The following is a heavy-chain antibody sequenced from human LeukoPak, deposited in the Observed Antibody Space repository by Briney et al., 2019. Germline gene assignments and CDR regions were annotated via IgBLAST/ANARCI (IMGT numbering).Heavy chain of an antibody. Sequence: GGSLRLSCAASGFTFGSYAMTWVRQAPGKGLEWVSVISGIGVATYYADSVKGRFTISRDNSKNTLYLQMNSLRAEDTAVYYCARGGGCSSTSCYLPFDYWGQGTLVTVSS. V-gene: IGHV3-23*01. D-gene: IGHD2-2*01. CDR2: ISGIGVAT. J-gene: IGHJ4*02. CDR1: GFTFGSYA. CDR3: ARGGGCSSTSCYLPFDY.